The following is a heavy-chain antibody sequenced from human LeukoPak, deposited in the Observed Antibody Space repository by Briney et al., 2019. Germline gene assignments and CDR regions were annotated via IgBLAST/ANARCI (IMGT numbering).Heavy chain of an antibody. CDR2: ISGNYGST. V-gene: IGHV3-23*01. CDR1: GFTFSSNA. D-gene: IGHD2-21*02. Sequence: GGSLRLSCAASGFTFSSNAMSWVRQAPGKGLEWVSTISGNYGSTYYADSVKGRFTISRDSFKNTVFLRMNSLRAEDTAVYYCAKVVLLLTASDAFDFWGQGTKVTVSS. J-gene: IGHJ3*01. CDR3: AKVVLLLTASDAFDF.